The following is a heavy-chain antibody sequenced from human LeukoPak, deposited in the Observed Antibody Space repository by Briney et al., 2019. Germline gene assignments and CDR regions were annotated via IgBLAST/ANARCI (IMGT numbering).Heavy chain of an antibody. CDR1: GGSISSYY. V-gene: IGHV4-59*01. CDR2: IYYSGNT. Sequence: SETLSLTCTVSGGSISSYYWSWVRQPPGEGLEWIGYIYYSGNTNYNPSLESRITISVDTSKNQISLKLNSVTAADTAMYYCARAGTTRGGWPIWGQGTMVTVSS. D-gene: IGHD6-19*01. J-gene: IGHJ3*02. CDR3: ARAGTTRGGWPI.